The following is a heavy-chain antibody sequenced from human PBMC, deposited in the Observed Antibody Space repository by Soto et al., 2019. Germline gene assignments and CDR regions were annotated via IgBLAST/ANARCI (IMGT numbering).Heavy chain of an antibody. D-gene: IGHD6-19*01. CDR1: GFTVSSNF. Sequence: EVQLVESGGGLVQPGGSLRLSCAASGFTVSSNFMSWVRQAPGKGLEWVSVIYSGGTTYYADSLKGRFTISRHNSKNTLYLQMSSLRAEDTAVYYCARGAGYSSGWYDYWGQGTLVTVSS. CDR2: IYSGGTT. V-gene: IGHV3-53*04. J-gene: IGHJ4*02. CDR3: ARGAGYSSGWYDY.